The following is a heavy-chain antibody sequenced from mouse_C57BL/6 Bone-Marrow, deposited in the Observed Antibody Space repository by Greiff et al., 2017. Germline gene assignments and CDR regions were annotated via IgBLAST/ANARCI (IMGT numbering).Heavy chain of an antibody. J-gene: IGHJ3*01. V-gene: IGHV1-82*01. CDR3: ARSLYDYEGAY. Sequence: QVQLQQSGPELVKPGASVKISCKASGYAFSSSWMNWVKQRPGKGLEWIGRIYPGDGDTNYNGKFKGKATLTADKSSSTAYMQLSSLTSEDSAVYFCARSLYDYEGAYWGQGTLVTVSA. CDR2: IYPGDGDT. CDR1: GYAFSSSW. D-gene: IGHD2-4*01.